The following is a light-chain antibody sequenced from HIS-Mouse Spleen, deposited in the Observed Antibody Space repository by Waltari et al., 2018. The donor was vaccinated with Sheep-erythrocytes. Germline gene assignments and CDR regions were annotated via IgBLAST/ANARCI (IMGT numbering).Light chain of an antibody. V-gene: IGLV2-8*01. Sequence: QSALTQPPSASGSPGQSVTISCTGTSSDVGGYNYVSWYQQHPRKAPNLMIYEVSKRPPGVPDRFSGSKSGNTASLAVSGLQAEDEADYYCSSYAGSNNWVFGGGTKLTVL. CDR1: SSDVGGYNY. CDR2: EVS. J-gene: IGLJ3*02. CDR3: SSYAGSNNWV.